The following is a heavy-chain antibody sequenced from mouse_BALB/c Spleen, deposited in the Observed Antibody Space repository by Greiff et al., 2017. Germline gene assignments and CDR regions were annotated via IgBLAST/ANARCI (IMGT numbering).Heavy chain of an antibody. D-gene: IGHD2-10*02. Sequence: QVQLQQSGAELAKPGASVKMSCKASGYTFTSYWMHWVKQRPGQGLEWIGYINPSTGYTEYNQKFKDKATLTADKSSSTAYMQLSSLTSEDSAVYYCARPVWNYAMDYWGQGTSVTVSS. CDR2: INPSTGYT. CDR1: GYTFTSYW. V-gene: IGHV1-7*01. J-gene: IGHJ4*01. CDR3: ARPVWNYAMDY.